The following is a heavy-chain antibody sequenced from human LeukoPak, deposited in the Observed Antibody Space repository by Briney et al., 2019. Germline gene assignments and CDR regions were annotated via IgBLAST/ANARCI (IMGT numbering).Heavy chain of an antibody. CDR2: INHSGST. CDR3: ARRGYYTPAGDH. V-gene: IGHV4-34*01. J-gene: IGHJ4*02. Sequence: SETLSLTCAVYGGSFSGYYWSWIRQPPGNGLEWIGEINHSGSTNYNPSLKSRVTISVDTSKNQFSLKLSSVTAADTAVYYCARRGYYTPAGDHWGQGTLVTVSS. CDR1: GGSFSGYY. D-gene: IGHD3-3*01.